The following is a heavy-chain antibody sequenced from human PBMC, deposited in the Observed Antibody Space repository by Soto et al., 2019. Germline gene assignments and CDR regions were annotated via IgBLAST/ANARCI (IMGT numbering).Heavy chain of an antibody. CDR2: ISGSDNRT. CDR3: AKEPVGPDWYFDL. CDR1: GFTFSNYA. Sequence: GGSLRLSCAASGFTFSNYAMNWVRKAPGRGLEWISIISGSDNRTYYADSVKGRFTVSRDNSKNTLYLQMNSLRAEDTAVYNCAKEPVGPDWYFDLWGRGTLVTVSS. J-gene: IGHJ2*01. V-gene: IGHV3-23*01.